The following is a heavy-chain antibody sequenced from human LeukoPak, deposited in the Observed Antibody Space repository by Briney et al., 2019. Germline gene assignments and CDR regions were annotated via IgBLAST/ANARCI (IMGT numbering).Heavy chain of an antibody. D-gene: IGHD3-10*01. Sequence: QPGGSLRLSCGASGFTFSGYWMSWVRLAPGKGLEWVANIHKDGSAKRYVDSVKGRFTISRDNAKSSLYLQMNSLRVEDTAVYYCARDRGFGEDDSWGQGSLVTVSS. J-gene: IGHJ4*02. CDR2: IHKDGSAK. CDR3: ARDRGFGEDDS. V-gene: IGHV3-7*01. CDR1: GFTFSGYW.